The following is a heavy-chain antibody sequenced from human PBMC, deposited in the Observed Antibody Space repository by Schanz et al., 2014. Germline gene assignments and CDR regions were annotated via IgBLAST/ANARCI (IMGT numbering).Heavy chain of an antibody. J-gene: IGHJ4*02. CDR3: ARGIGGYGANNYFDY. CDR2: INTGSGDT. D-gene: IGHD5-12*01. CDR1: EYSFTSYS. Sequence: QVQLVQSRAEVKRPGASVKVSCKASEYSFTSYSMHWVRQAPGQRLEWMGWINTGSGDTKYSQNFQGRVTITRDTSASTAYMELSSLRSEDTAVYSCARGIGGYGANNYFDYWGQGTLVTDSS. V-gene: IGHV1-3*04.